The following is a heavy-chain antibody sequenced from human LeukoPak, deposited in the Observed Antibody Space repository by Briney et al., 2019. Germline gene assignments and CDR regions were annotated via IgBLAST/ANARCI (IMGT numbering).Heavy chain of an antibody. V-gene: IGHV3-66*01. CDR3: ARALGDQPDYYYGMDV. CDR1: EFTVSSNY. CDR2: IYSGGST. Sequence: GGSLRLSCAASEFTVSSNYMNWVRQAPGKGLEWVSVIYSGGSTYYADSVKGRFTISRDNADNSLFLQMNSLRAEDTAVYYCARALGDQPDYYYGMDVWGQGTTVTVSS. D-gene: IGHD2-2*01. J-gene: IGHJ6*02.